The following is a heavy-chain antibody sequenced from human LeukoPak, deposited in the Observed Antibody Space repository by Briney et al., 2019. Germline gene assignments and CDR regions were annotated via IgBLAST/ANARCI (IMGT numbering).Heavy chain of an antibody. D-gene: IGHD6-13*01. J-gene: IGHJ3*02. CDR1: GFTFSSYW. CDR3: ARPPIAAAGKGFDAFDI. CDR2: IKQDGSEK. Sequence: GGSLRLSCAASGFTFSSYWMSWVRQAPGKGLEWVANIKQDGSEKYYVDSVKGRFTISRDNAKNSLYLQMNSLRAEDTAVYYCARPPIAAAGKGFDAFDIWGQGTMVTVSS. V-gene: IGHV3-7*01.